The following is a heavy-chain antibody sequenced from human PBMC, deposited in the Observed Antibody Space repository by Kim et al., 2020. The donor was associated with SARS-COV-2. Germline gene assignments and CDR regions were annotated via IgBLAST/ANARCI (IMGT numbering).Heavy chain of an antibody. D-gene: IGHD6-19*01. CDR3: ATRGNGGWYIDY. CDR2: IYYSGTA. CDR1: GGSISTTDYY. J-gene: IGHJ4*02. Sequence: SETLSLTCTVSGGSISTTDYYWGWIRQPPGKGPEWIGSIYYSGTAYYNPPLKSRVTISVDTSKDQFSLKLISVTAADTAVYYCATRGNGGWYIDYWGEGTLVTFYS. V-gene: IGHV4-39*01.